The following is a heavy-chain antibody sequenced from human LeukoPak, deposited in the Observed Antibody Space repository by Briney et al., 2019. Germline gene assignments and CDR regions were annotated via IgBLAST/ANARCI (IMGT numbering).Heavy chain of an antibody. V-gene: IGHV3-21*01. Sequence: PGGSLRLSCSASGFNFSTFTMNWVRQFPGKGLEWVSSISSRSSYIYYADSMKGRFTISRDNAKNSLFLQLNSLRAEDTAVYSCAREGPYGSGSRAFDIWGQGTMVTVSS. CDR1: GFNFSTFT. J-gene: IGHJ3*02. D-gene: IGHD3-10*01. CDR2: ISSRSSYI. CDR3: AREGPYGSGSRAFDI.